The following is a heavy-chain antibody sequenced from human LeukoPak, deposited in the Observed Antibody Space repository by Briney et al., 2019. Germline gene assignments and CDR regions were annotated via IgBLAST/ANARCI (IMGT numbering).Heavy chain of an antibody. CDR2: INHSGST. J-gene: IGHJ3*02. D-gene: IGHD6-25*01. CDR1: GGSFSGYF. CDR3: ARGDSSGDDAFDI. Sequence: SETLSLTCAVNGGSFSGYFWSWIRQPPGKGLEWIGEINHSGSTYYNASLKSRITISVDTSKRQFSLRMNSVTAADTAVYYCARGDSSGDDAFDIWGQGTMVTVSS. V-gene: IGHV4-34*01.